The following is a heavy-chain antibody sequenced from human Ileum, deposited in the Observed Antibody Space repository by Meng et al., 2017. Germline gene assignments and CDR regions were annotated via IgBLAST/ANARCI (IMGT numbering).Heavy chain of an antibody. CDR2: ISGSGGST. J-gene: IGHJ4*02. CDR3: AKGKSNGWYNFDY. Sequence: EVQVLESGGGLVQPGGSLRLSCVASGFIFSDCAMSWVRQAPGKGLEWLSGISGSGGSTYYADSVKGRFTISRDNSNNTLHLQMSSLTAEDTAVYYCAKGKSNGWYNFDYWGQGALVTVSS. D-gene: IGHD6-19*01. CDR1: GFIFSDCA. V-gene: IGHV3-23*01.